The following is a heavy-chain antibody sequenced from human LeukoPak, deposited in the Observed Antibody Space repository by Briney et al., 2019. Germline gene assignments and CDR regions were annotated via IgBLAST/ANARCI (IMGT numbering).Heavy chain of an antibody. CDR3: ARGASPFDY. J-gene: IGHJ4*02. CDR1: GFTLSSNY. V-gene: IGHV3-66*01. CDR2: IYSGGST. Sequence: GGSLRLSCAASGFTLSSNYMRWVRQAPGKGLEWVSVIYSGGSTYYADSVKGRFNISRDNSKNTMNLQMNSLRAEDTAVYYCARGASPFDYWGQGAMITVSS.